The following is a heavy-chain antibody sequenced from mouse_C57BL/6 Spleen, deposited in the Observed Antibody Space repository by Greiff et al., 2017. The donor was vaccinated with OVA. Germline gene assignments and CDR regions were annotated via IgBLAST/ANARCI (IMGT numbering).Heavy chain of an antibody. J-gene: IGHJ3*01. CDR2: INPNNGGT. D-gene: IGHD2-4*01. V-gene: IGHV1-18*01. CDR3: ARSGDDYDSAWFAY. Sequence: VQLQQSGPELVKPGASVKIPCKASGYTFTDYNMDWVKQSHGKSLEWIGDINPNNGGTIYNQKFKGKATLTVDKSSSTAYMELRSLTSEDTAVYYCARSGDDYDSAWFAYWGQGTLVTVSA. CDR1: GYTFTDYN.